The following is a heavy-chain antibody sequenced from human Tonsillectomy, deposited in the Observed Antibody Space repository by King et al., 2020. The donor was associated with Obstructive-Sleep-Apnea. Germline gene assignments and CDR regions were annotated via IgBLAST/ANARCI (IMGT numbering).Heavy chain of an antibody. J-gene: IGHJ3*02. D-gene: IGHD3-10*01. Sequence: QLVQSGGGLVKPGGSLRVSCAASGFTFSSYSMNWVRQAPGKGLEWVSSISSSRSYTYYADSVKGRFTISRDNAKNSLFLHMNSLRAEDTAVYYCAREWRGSGAFDIWGQGTMVTVSS. CDR2: ISSSRSYT. V-gene: IGHV3-21*01. CDR3: AREWRGSGAFDI. CDR1: GFTFSSYS.